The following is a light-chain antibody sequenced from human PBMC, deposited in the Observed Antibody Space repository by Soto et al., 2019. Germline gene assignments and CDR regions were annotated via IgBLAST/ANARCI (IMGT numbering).Light chain of an antibody. CDR2: DVN. J-gene: IGLJ2*01. V-gene: IGLV2-14*03. CDR1: SSDVGNYNY. CDR3: NSYTSSSTLI. Sequence: QSVLTQHASVSGSPGQSITISCTGTSSDVGNYNYVSWYQHHPGEAPKLMIYDVNNRPSGVSNRFSGSKSGNTASLTISGLQAEDEADYYCNSYTSSSTLIFGGGTKLTVL.